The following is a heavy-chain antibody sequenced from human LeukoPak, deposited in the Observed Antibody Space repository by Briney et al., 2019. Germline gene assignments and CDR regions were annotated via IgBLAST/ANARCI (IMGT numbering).Heavy chain of an antibody. V-gene: IGHV1-69*06. CDR2: IIPIFGTA. J-gene: IGHJ4*02. D-gene: IGHD6-19*01. Sequence: SVKVSCKASGGTFSSYAISWVRQAPGQGLEWMGGIIPIFGTANYAQKFQGRVTITADKSTSTAYMEPSSLRSENTAVYYCARSGRIAVAGDLGYWGQGTLVTVSS. CDR3: ARSGRIAVAGDLGY. CDR1: GGTFSSYA.